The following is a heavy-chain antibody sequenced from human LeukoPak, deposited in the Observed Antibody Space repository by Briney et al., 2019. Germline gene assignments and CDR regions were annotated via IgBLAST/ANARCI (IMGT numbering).Heavy chain of an antibody. Sequence: PGGSLRLSCAASGFTFSSYAMSWVRQAPGKGLEWVSTISGSGGSTYYADSVKGRFTISRDNSKYTLYLQMNSLRAEDTAVYYCARDYADYVGYFFFDYWGQGTLVTVSS. CDR3: ARDYADYVGYFFFDY. J-gene: IGHJ4*02. D-gene: IGHD4-17*01. CDR1: GFTFSSYA. CDR2: ISGSGGST. V-gene: IGHV3-23*01.